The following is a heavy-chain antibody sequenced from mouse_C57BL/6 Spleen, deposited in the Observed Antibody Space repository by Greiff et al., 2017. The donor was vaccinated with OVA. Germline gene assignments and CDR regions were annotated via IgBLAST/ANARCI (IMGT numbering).Heavy chain of an antibody. CDR1: GYTFTSYD. CDR3: ARGDGNYENYYAMDY. CDR2: IYPRDGST. D-gene: IGHD2-1*01. Sequence: VQLQQSGPELVKPGASVKLSCKASGYTFTSYDINWVKQRPGQGLEWIGWIYPRDGSTKYNEKFKGKATLTVDTSSSTAYMELHSLTSEDSAVYFCARGDGNYENYYAMDYWGQGTSVTVSS. V-gene: IGHV1-85*01. J-gene: IGHJ4*01.